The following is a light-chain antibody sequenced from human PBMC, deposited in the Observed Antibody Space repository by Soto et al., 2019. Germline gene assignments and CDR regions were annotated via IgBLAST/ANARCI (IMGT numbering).Light chain of an antibody. CDR3: ISYTSDTSPYL. CDR1: SSDVGGYNY. V-gene: IGLV2-14*01. CDR2: EVT. J-gene: IGLJ1*01. Sequence: QSALTQPASVSGSPGQSITISCTGTSSDVGGYNYVSWYQHHPGKAPKLIIYEVTNRPSGVSNRFSGSKSGNTASLTISGLQAEDEADYYCISYTSDTSPYLFGTGTRSPS.